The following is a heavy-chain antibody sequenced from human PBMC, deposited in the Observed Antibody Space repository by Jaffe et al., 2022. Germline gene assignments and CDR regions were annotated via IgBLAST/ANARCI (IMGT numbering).Heavy chain of an antibody. CDR3: ARVSYGCSRSSCNLEN. CDR1: GGSISNRNW. J-gene: IGHJ4*02. V-gene: IGHV4-4*02. CDR2: VSHSGST. Sequence: QVQLQESGPRLVKPSGTLSLTCTVSGGSISNRNWWNWVRQPPGKGLEWIGEVSHSGSTNYNPSLKSRVTISVDTSKNQFSLNLNSVTAADTAVYYCARVSYGCSRSSCNLENWGRGTLVTVSS. D-gene: IGHD2-15*01.